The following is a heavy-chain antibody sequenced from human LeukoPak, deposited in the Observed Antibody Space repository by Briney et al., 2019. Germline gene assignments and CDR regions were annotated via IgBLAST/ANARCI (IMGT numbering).Heavy chain of an antibody. D-gene: IGHD2-15*01. CDR3: ARTSYCSGGSCLDY. CDR1: GGSIKSYY. Sequence: SETLSLTCTVSGGSIKSYYWSWIRQPPGKRLEWIGYIDNSGSANRNPSLKSRVTISADTSKNQFFLKLSSVTAADTAVYYCARTSYCSGGSCLDYWGQGTLVTVSA. CDR2: IDNSGSA. J-gene: IGHJ4*02. V-gene: IGHV4-59*08.